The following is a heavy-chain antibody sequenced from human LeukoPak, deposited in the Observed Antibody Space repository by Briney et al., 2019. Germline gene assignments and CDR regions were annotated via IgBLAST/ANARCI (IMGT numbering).Heavy chain of an antibody. CDR3: ARVYAVVSFDY. Sequence: SETLSLTCTVSGGSISSGGYYWSWIRQHPGKGLEWIGYIYYSGSTYYNPSLKSRVTISVDTSKNQFSLKLSSVTAADTAVYYCARVYAVVSFDYWGQGTLVTVSS. D-gene: IGHD3-16*01. CDR1: GGSISSGGYY. CDR2: IYYSGST. V-gene: IGHV4-31*03. J-gene: IGHJ4*02.